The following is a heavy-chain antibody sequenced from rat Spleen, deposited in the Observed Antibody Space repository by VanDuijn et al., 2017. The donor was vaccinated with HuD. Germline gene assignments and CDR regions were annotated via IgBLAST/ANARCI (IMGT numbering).Heavy chain of an antibody. V-gene: IGHV5-25*01. CDR2: ISSGGGGT. Sequence: EVQLVESGGGLVQPGRSMKLSCAASGLSFSNYDMAWVRQAPTKGLEWVASISSGGGGTYYPDSVKGRFTISRDNAKSTLYLQMDSLRSEDTATYFCARLGGLRNWFAYWGQGTLVTVSS. CDR1: GLSFSNYD. J-gene: IGHJ3*01. D-gene: IGHD4-3*01. CDR3: ARLGGLRNWFAY.